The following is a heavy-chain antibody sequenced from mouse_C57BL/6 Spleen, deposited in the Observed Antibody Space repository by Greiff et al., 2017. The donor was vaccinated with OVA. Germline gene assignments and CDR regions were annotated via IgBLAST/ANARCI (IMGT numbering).Heavy chain of an antibody. D-gene: IGHD2-4*01. CDR1: GYTFTDYN. V-gene: IGHV1-18*01. CDR3: ARRDYDYDGYFDV. Sequence: VQLQQSGPELVKPGASVKIPCKASGYTFTDYNMDWVKQSHGKSLEWIGDINPNNGGTIYNQKFKGKATLTVDKSSSTAYMELRSLTSEDTAVYYCARRDYDYDGYFDVWGTGTTVTVSS. CDR2: INPNNGGT. J-gene: IGHJ1*03.